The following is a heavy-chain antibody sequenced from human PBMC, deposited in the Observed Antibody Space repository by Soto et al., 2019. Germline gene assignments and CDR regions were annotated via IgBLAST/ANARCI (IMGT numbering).Heavy chain of an antibody. J-gene: IGHJ4*02. Sequence: GGSLRLSCAASGFRFDDYAMHWVRQVPGKGLEWVSGISWNSGSLGYGDSVKGRFTISRDNAKNSLYLQMNGLRPEDTAFYYCVKDNGGYYDSSGNFEYWGQGTLVTVSS. CDR3: VKDNGGYYDSSGNFEY. CDR1: GFRFDDYA. CDR2: ISWNSGSL. V-gene: IGHV3-9*01. D-gene: IGHD3-22*01.